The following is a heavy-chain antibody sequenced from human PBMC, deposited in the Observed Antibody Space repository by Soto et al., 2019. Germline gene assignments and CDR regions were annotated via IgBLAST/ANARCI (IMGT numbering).Heavy chain of an antibody. Sequence: TSETLSLTCTVSGGSTSSYYWSWIRQPPGKGLEAIGYIYYSGSTNYNPSIESRVTISVDNPKNQFSLKLSSVTAADTAVYFCARVLRGEYFQGSGSFYYHMDVWGKGTTVTVSS. CDR1: GGSTSSYY. V-gene: IGHV4-59*01. CDR2: IYYSGST. D-gene: IGHD3-10*01. CDR3: ARVLRGEYFQGSGSFYYHMDV. J-gene: IGHJ6*03.